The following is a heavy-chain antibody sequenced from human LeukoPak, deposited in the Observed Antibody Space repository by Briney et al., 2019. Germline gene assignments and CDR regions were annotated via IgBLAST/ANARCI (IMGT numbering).Heavy chain of an antibody. J-gene: IGHJ4*02. Sequence: PGGSLRLSCTASGFIFSSYGMHWVRQAPGKGLEWIGEINHSGSTNYNPSLKSRVTISVDTSKNQFSLKLSSVTAADTAVYYCARHRKICFDYWGQGTLVTVSS. CDR3: ARHRKICFDY. CDR2: INHSGST. V-gene: IGHV4-34*01. CDR1: GFIFSSYG.